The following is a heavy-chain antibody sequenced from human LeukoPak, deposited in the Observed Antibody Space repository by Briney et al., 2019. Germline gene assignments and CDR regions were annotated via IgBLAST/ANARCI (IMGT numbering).Heavy chain of an antibody. V-gene: IGHV3-48*03. CDR1: GFTFSTSD. CDR2: ISSSGSTI. Sequence: GRSLRLSCAASGFTFSTSDMNWIRQAPGKGLEWVSHISSSGSTITYADSVKGRFTVSGVNTKNSLYLQMNSLRADDTAIYYCARTKWQLPWAWGQGTLVTVSS. D-gene: IGHD1-26*01. CDR3: ARTKWQLPWA. J-gene: IGHJ1*01.